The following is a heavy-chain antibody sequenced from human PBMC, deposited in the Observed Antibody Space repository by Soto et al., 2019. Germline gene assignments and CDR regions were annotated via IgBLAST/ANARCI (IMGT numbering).Heavy chain of an antibody. CDR3: ARVRSGWGIDY. CDR1: GGSISSGGYS. J-gene: IGHJ4*02. CDR2: IYHSGST. D-gene: IGHD6-19*01. Sequence: QLQLQESGSGLVKPSQTLSPTCAVSGGSISSGGYSWSWIRQPPGKGLEYIGYIYHSGSTYYNPSLKSRVTISVDRSKNQFSLKLSSVTAADTAVYYCARVRSGWGIDYWGQGTLVTVSS. V-gene: IGHV4-30-2*01.